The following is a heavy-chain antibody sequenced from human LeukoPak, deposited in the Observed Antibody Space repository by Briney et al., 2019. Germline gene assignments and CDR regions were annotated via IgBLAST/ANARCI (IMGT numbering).Heavy chain of an antibody. CDR2: INPSGGST. D-gene: IGHD3-22*01. Sequence: APVKVSCKASGYTFTSYYMHWVRQAPGQGLEWMGIINPSGGSTSYAQKFQGRVTMTRDTSTSTVYMELSSLRSEDTAVYYCARDGPFSRYYYDSSGYSTRRPFDYWGQGTLVTVSS. V-gene: IGHV1-46*01. CDR3: ARDGPFSRYYYDSSGYSTRRPFDY. J-gene: IGHJ4*02. CDR1: GYTFTSYY.